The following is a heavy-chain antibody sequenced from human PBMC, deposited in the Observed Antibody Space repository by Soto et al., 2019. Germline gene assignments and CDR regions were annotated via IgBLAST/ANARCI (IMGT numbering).Heavy chain of an antibody. D-gene: IGHD2-21*02. CDR3: ATYFPRSDMTYAFDI. CDR2: FDPEDGET. V-gene: IGHV1-24*01. Sequence: ASLKVSCKVSGYTLNELSMHWVRQAPGKGLEWMGGFDPEDGETIYAQKFQGRVTMTEDTSTDTAYMELSSLRSEDTAVYYCATYFPRSDMTYAFDIWGQGTMVSVSS. J-gene: IGHJ3*02. CDR1: GYTLNELS.